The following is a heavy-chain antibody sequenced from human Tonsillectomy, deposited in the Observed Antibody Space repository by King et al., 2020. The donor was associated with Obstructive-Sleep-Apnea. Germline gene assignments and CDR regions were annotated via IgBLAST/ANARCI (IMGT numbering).Heavy chain of an antibody. CDR2: MSGSGGST. J-gene: IGHJ6*02. CDR3: AKGRGNSYYYYDGMDV. D-gene: IGHD4-23*01. Sequence: VQLVESGGGLVQPGGSLRLSCAASGFTFSSYAMSWVRQAPGKGLEWVSAMSGSGGSTYYADSVKGRFTISRDNSKNTLYLQMNSLRAEDTAVYYCAKGRGNSYYYYDGMDVWGQGTTVTVSS. V-gene: IGHV3-23*04. CDR1: GFTFSSYA.